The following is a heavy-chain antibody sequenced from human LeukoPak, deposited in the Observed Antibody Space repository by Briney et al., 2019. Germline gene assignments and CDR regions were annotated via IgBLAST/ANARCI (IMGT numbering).Heavy chain of an antibody. CDR2: ISGSGGST. CDR3: AKWGDYDGAFDI. CDR1: GFTFGKYW. D-gene: IGHD4-23*01. J-gene: IGHJ3*02. V-gene: IGHV3-23*01. Sequence: GGSLRLSCVASGFTFGKYWMSWVRQAPGKGLEWVSAISGSGGSTYYADSVKGRFTISRDNSKNTLYLQMNSLRAEDTAVYYCAKWGDYDGAFDIWGQGTMVTVSS.